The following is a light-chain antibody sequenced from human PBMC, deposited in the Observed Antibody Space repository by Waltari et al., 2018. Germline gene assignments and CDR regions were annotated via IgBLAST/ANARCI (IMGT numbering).Light chain of an antibody. CDR1: QGISTY. J-gene: IGKJ2*03. V-gene: IGKV1-17*01. Sequence: DIQMTQSPSSLSASPGDRVTITCRASQGISTYLNWYQQTPGKPPKRLIYAASSLESGVPSRFSGSGSGTDFTLTISSLQPEDFATYYCLQYNSNPYSFGQGTKVEIK. CDR2: AAS. CDR3: LQYNSNPYS.